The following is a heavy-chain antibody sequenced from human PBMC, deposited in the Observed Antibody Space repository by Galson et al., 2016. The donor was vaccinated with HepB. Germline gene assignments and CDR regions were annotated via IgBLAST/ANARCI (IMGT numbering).Heavy chain of an antibody. Sequence: SLRLSCAASGFTFSSYGMNRVRQAPGKGLEWVSSITATSTFIHYADSVKGRFTITRDNAQNSLFLQVNSLRAEDTAVYYCAAFWPAATVWYSDLWGRGTLVTVSS. CDR1: GFTFSSYG. D-gene: IGHD2-2*01. V-gene: IGHV3-21*01. CDR2: ITATSTFI. CDR3: AAFWPAATVWYSDL. J-gene: IGHJ2*01.